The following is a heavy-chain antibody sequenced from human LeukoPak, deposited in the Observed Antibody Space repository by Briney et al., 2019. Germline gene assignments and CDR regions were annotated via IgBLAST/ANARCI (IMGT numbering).Heavy chain of an antibody. D-gene: IGHD2-21*01. CDR3: ARQSGDSFDY. J-gene: IGHJ4*02. V-gene: IGHV1-8*01. CDR2: MKHNSGNT. Sequence: ASVPVSCKSSGYTLRRYDIHWVGPPSGQGLEGMGWMKHNSGNTGYARKFQGRVTMTRNTSISTAYMKLSSLRSEDTAVYYCARQSGDSFDYWGQGTLVTVSS. CDR1: GYTLRRYD.